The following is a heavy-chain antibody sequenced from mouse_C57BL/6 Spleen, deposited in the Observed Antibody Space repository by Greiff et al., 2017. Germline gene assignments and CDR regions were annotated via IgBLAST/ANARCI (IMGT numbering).Heavy chain of an antibody. Sequence: VQLQQPGAELVKPGASVKLSCKASGYTFTSYWMHWVKQRPGQGLEWIGMIHPNSGSTNYNEKFKSKATLTVDKSSSTAYMQLSSLTSEDSAVYYCAGAYYGSSYGYFDVWGTGTTVTVSS. CDR1: GYTFTSYW. V-gene: IGHV1-64*01. D-gene: IGHD1-1*01. J-gene: IGHJ1*03. CDR2: IHPNSGST. CDR3: AGAYYGSSYGYFDV.